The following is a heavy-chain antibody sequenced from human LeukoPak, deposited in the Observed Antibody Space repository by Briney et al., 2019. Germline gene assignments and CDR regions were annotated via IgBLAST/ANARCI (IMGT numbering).Heavy chain of an antibody. CDR2: IYTSGST. Sequence: PSHTLSLTCTVSGISISRGSYYWSWIRQPAGKGLEWIGRIYTSGSTNYNPSLKSRVTISVDTSKNQFSLKLSSVTAADTAVYYCAGKRHYDSSGYYYPFDYWGQGTLVTVSS. V-gene: IGHV4-61*02. D-gene: IGHD3-22*01. CDR1: GISISRGSYY. J-gene: IGHJ4*02. CDR3: AGKRHYDSSGYYYPFDY.